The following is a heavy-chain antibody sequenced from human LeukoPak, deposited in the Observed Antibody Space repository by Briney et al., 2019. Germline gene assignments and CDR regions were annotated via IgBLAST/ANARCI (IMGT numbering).Heavy chain of an antibody. CDR3: VRASRILEWLFDP. Sequence: GGSLRLSCAASGFTFSTYGMHWVRQAPGKGLEWVAAVWYDGSNNYYADSVKGRFTISRDNSKNTVFLQMNSLRAEDTAVYYCVRASRILEWLFDPWGQGTLVIVSS. J-gene: IGHJ5*02. CDR1: GFTFSTYG. CDR2: VWYDGSNN. D-gene: IGHD3-3*01. V-gene: IGHV3-33*01.